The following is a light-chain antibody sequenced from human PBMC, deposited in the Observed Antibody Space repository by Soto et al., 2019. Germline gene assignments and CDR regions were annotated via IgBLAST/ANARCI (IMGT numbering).Light chain of an antibody. CDR1: SSDVGGYNY. CDR2: DVS. J-gene: IGLJ1*01. Sequence: QSVLTQPASVSGSPGQSITISCTGTSSDVGGYNYVSWYQQHPGKAPKLMIYDVSNRPSGVPNRFSGSKSGNTASLTISGLQAEDEADYYCSSYTSSSTISFGTGTKVTV. V-gene: IGLV2-14*01. CDR3: SSYTSSSTIS.